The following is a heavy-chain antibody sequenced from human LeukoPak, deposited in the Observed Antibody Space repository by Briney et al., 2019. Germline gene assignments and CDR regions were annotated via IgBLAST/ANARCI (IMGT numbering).Heavy chain of an antibody. Sequence: GGSLRLSCAASGFTFSSYGMHWVRQARGKGLEWVAVIWYDGSNKYYADSVKGRFTISRDNSKDTLYLQMNSLRAEDTAVYYCASSITIFGVVDYYGMDVWGQGTTVTVSS. CDR1: GFTFSSYG. D-gene: IGHD3-3*01. J-gene: IGHJ6*02. CDR2: IWYDGSNK. CDR3: ASSITIFGVVDYYGMDV. V-gene: IGHV3-33*01.